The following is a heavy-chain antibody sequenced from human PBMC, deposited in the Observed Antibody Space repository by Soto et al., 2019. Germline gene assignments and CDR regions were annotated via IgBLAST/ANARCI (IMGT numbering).Heavy chain of an antibody. D-gene: IGHD4-17*01. Sequence: EVQLLESGGGLVQPGGSLRLSCAASGFTFNNYAMNWVRQAPGKGLEWVSGITGGGSTTFYADSVKGRFTISRDNSDETLYLQVNGLRAGDTALYYCAKESTMTSRVSFDYWCRGTLVTVSS. CDR3: AKESTMTSRVSFDY. CDR2: ITGGGSTT. CDR1: GFTFNNYA. J-gene: IGHJ4*02. V-gene: IGHV3-23*01.